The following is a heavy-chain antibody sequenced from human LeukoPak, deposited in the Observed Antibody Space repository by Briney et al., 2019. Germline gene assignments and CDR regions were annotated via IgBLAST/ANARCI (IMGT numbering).Heavy chain of an antibody. CDR2: IYYSGST. Sequence: SETLSLTCTVSGGSISSYYWSWIRQPPGKGLEWIGYIYYSGSTNYNPSLKSRGTISVDTSKNQFSLKLSTVTAADTAVYYCARAWDLAVAYNWFDPWGQGTLVTVSS. D-gene: IGHD6-19*01. V-gene: IGHV4-59*01. J-gene: IGHJ5*02. CDR1: GGSISSYY. CDR3: ARAWDLAVAYNWFDP.